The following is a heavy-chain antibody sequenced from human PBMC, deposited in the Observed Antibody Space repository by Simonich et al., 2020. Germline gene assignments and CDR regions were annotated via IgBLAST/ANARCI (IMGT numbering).Heavy chain of an antibody. J-gene: IGHJ4*02. CDR3: ARERAAAGEAFDY. Sequence: QVQLVESGGGVVQPGRSLRLSCAASGFTFSSYGMHWVRQAPGKEREWVEVIVYDGSKKYYADSVKGRFTISRDNSKNTLYLQMNSLRAEDTAVYYCARERAAAGEAFDYWGQGTLVTVSS. CDR2: IVYDGSKK. D-gene: IGHD6-13*01. CDR1: GFTFSSYG. V-gene: IGHV3-33*01.